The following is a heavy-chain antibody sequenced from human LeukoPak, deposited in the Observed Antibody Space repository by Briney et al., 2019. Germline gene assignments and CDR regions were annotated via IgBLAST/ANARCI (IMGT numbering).Heavy chain of an antibody. CDR3: AKDHRSSWSYYYGMDV. D-gene: IGHD6-13*01. Sequence: GGSLRLSCAASGFTFSSYSMNWVRQAPGKGLEWVSYISSSSSTIYYADSVKGRFTISRDNAKNSLYLQMNSLRAEDTAVYYCAKDHRSSWSYYYGMDVWGQGTTVTVSS. J-gene: IGHJ6*02. CDR1: GFTFSSYS. V-gene: IGHV3-48*01. CDR2: ISSSSSTI.